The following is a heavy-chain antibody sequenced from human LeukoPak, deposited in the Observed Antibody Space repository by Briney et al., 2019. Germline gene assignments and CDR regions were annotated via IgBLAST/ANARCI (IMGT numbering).Heavy chain of an antibody. CDR1: GGSISSYY. D-gene: IGHD6-25*01. CDR3: ARDVVDRRSSGWPTNWFDP. Sequence: SETLSLTCTVSGGSISSYYWSWIRQPAGKGLEWIGRIYTSGSTNYNPSLKSRVTMSVDTSKNQFSLKLSSVTAADTAVYYCARDVVDRRSSGWPTNWFDPWGQGTLVTVSS. CDR2: IYTSGST. J-gene: IGHJ5*02. V-gene: IGHV4-4*07.